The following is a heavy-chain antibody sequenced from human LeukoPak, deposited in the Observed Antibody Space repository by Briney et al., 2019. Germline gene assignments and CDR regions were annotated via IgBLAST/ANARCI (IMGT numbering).Heavy chain of an antibody. CDR2: INSDGSST. J-gene: IGHJ4*02. D-gene: IGHD3-22*01. CDR1: GFTFSSYW. CDR3: ARRPKGYYYDSSGFFDY. V-gene: IGHV3-74*01. Sequence: GGSLRLSCAASGFTFSSYWMHWVRQAPGKGLVWVSRINSDGSSTSYADSVKGRLTISRDNAKNTLYLQMNSLRAEDTAVYYCARRPKGYYYDSSGFFDYWGQGTLVTVSS.